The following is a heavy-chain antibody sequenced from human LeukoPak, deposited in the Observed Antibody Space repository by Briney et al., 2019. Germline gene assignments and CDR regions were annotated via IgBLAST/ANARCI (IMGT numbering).Heavy chain of an antibody. V-gene: IGHV3-48*01. CDR1: GFTFSSYS. J-gene: IGHJ4*02. CDR2: ISSSSSTI. CDR3: ARDQERASFDY. Sequence: PGGSLRLSCAASGFTFSSYSMNWVRQAPGKGLEWVSYISSSSSTIYYADSVKGRFTISRDNAKNSLYLQMNSLRAEDTAVYYCARDQERASFDYWGQGTLVTVSS.